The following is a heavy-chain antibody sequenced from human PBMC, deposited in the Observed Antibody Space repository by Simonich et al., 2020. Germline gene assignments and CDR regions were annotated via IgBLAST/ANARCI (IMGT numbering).Heavy chain of an antibody. V-gene: IGHV3-23*01. Sequence: GGGLVQPGGSLRLSCAASGFTFSSYAMSWVRQAPGKGLECVSTISGSGGSTYYADSVKGRFTISRDNSKNTLYMQMNSLRAEVTAVYYCAKDLGERITMIVVVIDAFDIWGQGTMVTVSS. CDR2: ISGSGGST. CDR3: AKDLGERITMIVVVIDAFDI. CDR1: GFTFSSYA. D-gene: IGHD3-22*01. J-gene: IGHJ3*02.